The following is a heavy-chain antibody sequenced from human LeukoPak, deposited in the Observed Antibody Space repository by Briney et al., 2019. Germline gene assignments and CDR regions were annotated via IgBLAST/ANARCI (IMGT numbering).Heavy chain of an antibody. V-gene: IGHV1-18*01. D-gene: IGHD1-26*01. CDR1: GYTFTSYG. Sequence: ASVKVSCKASGYTFTSYGISWVRQAPGQGLEWMGWISAYNGNTNYAQKLQGRVTMTTDTSTSTAYMELRSLSSDDTAVYYCARGDSGSYYYYGMDVWGQGTTVTVSS. J-gene: IGHJ6*02. CDR3: ARGDSGSYYYYGMDV. CDR2: ISAYNGNT.